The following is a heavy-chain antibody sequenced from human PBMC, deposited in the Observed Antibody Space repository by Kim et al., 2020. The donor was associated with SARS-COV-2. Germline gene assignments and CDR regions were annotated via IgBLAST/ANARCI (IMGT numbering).Heavy chain of an antibody. Sequence: SETLSLTCTVSGGSISSYCWSWIRQPAGKGLEWIGRIYTSGSTNYNPSLKSRVTMSVDTSKNQFSLKLSSVTAADTAVYYCARLGYYDFGSGFDAFDIWGQGTMVTVSS. CDR1: GGSISSYC. CDR2: IYTSGST. J-gene: IGHJ3*02. D-gene: IGHD3-3*01. CDR3: ARLGYYDFGSGFDAFDI. V-gene: IGHV4-4*07.